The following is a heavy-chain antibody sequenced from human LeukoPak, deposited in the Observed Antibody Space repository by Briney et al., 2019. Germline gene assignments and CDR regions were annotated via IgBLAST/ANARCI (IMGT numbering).Heavy chain of an antibody. D-gene: IGHD3-22*01. Sequence: KTSETLSLTCTVSGGSISSYYWSWIRQPPGKGLEWIGYIYYSGSTNYNPSLKSRVTISVDTSKNQFSLKLSSVTAADTAVYYCARENTMIVVATVKFGAFDIWGQGTMVTVSS. CDR2: IYYSGST. J-gene: IGHJ3*02. CDR3: ARENTMIVVATVKFGAFDI. CDR1: GGSISSYY. V-gene: IGHV4-59*01.